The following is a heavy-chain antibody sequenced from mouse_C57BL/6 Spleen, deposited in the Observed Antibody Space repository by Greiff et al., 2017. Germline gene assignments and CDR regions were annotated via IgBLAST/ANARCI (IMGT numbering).Heavy chain of an antibody. Sequence: VHVKQSGPELVKPGDSVKISCKASGYSFTGYFMNWVMQSHGKSLEWIGRINPYNGDTFYNQKFKGKATLTVDKSSSTAHMELRSLTSEDSAVYYCARGDYYGSNYYFDYWGQGTTLTVSS. V-gene: IGHV1-20*01. D-gene: IGHD1-1*01. CDR1: GYSFTGYF. CDR2: INPYNGDT. J-gene: IGHJ2*01. CDR3: ARGDYYGSNYYFDY.